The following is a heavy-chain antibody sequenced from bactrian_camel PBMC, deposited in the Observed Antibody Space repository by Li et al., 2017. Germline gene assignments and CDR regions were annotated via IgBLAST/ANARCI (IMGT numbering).Heavy chain of an antibody. CDR1: GFTTKNMC. Sequence: VQLVESGGGSVQPGGSLTLSCTDSGFTTKNMCMGWFRQRPGKEREGVAGIYPFGQGSPYYANSVKGRFTISRDEAKNTVYLQMNSLKPEDTAVYYCASMTVIQTTGVLRGGLTFRYWGRGTQVTVSS. CDR3: ASMTVIQTTGVLRGGLTFRY. D-gene: IGHD5*01. J-gene: IGHJ4*01. V-gene: IGHV3S61*01. CDR2: IYPFGQGSP.